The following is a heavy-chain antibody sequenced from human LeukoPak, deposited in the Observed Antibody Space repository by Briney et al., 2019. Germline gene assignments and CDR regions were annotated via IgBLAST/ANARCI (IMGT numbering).Heavy chain of an antibody. D-gene: IGHD3-22*01. CDR2: ISSSSSTI. V-gene: IGHV3-48*01. CDR3: ARGAYYYED. Sequence: GGSLRLSCAASGFTFSSHSMNWVRQAPGKGLEWVSYISSSSSTIYYADSVKGRFTVSRDNAKNSLYLQMNSLRAEDTAVYYCARGAYYYEDWGEGTLVTVSS. J-gene: IGHJ4*02. CDR1: GFTFSSHS.